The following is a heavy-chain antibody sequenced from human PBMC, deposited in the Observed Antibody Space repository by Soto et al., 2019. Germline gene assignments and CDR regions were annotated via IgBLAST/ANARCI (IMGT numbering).Heavy chain of an antibody. D-gene: IGHD2-15*01. CDR3: AKTLLGSTGLNNWFDP. CDR2: ISGSGGST. CDR1: GFTFSSYA. V-gene: IGHV3-23*01. J-gene: IGHJ5*02. Sequence: GSLRLSCAASGFTFSSYAMSWVRQAPGKGLEWVSAISGSGGSTYYADSVKGRFTISRDNSKNTLYLQMNSLRAEDTAVYYCAKTLLGSTGLNNWFDPWGQGTLVTVSS.